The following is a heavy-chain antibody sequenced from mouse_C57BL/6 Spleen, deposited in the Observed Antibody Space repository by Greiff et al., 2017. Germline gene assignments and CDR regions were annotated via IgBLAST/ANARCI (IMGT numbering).Heavy chain of an antibody. Sequence: QVQLKESGAELARPGASVKMSCKASGYTFTSYTMHWVKQRPGQGLEWIGYINPSSGYTKYNQKFKDKATLTADKSSSTAYMQLSSLTSEDSAVYYCARGGIYFFDYWGQGTTLTVSS. J-gene: IGHJ2*01. D-gene: IGHD2-1*01. CDR3: ARGGIYFFDY. CDR2: INPSSGYT. V-gene: IGHV1-4*01. CDR1: GYTFTSYT.